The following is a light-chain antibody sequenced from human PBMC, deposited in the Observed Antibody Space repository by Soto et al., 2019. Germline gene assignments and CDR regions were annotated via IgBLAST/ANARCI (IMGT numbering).Light chain of an antibody. CDR1: SSDVGGYSY. Sequence: QSALTQPASVSGSPGQSITISCTGTSSDVGGYSYVSWYQQHPGKAPKLMIYEVSNRPSGVSNRFSGSKSGNTASLTISGLQAEDDANYYCSSYTTSSTPLVFGTGTKLTVL. V-gene: IGLV2-14*01. J-gene: IGLJ1*01. CDR2: EVS. CDR3: SSYTTSSTPLV.